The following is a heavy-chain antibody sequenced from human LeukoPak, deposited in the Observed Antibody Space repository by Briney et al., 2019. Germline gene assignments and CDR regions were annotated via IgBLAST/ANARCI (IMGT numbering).Heavy chain of an antibody. J-gene: IGHJ4*02. CDR1: GLTFSSYV. CDR2: ISPNGRTT. V-gene: IGHV3-64D*06. D-gene: IGHD6-19*01. CDR3: VNQISGWVY. Sequence: GGSLRLSCSASGLTFSSYVMHWVRQAPGKGLQYVSGISPNGRTTYYADSVKGRFTISRDNSKNTLYLQMSSLRAEDTAVYYCVNQISGWVYWGQGTLVTVSS.